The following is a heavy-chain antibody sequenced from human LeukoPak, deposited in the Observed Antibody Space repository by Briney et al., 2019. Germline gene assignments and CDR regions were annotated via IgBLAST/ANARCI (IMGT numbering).Heavy chain of an antibody. J-gene: IGHJ4*02. D-gene: IGHD6-13*01. CDR2: INAGNGNT. Sequence: ASVKVSCKASGYTFTSYAMHWVRQAPGQSLEWMGWINAGNGNTKYSQKFQGRVTITRDTSASTAYMELSSLRSEDTAVYYCAREVAAAGIYFDYWGQGTLVTVSS. CDR3: AREVAAAGIYFDY. V-gene: IGHV1-3*01. CDR1: GYTFTSYA.